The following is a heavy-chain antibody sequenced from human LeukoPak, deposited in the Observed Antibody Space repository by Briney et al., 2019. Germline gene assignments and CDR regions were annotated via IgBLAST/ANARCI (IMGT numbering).Heavy chain of an antibody. CDR2: ISYDGSNK. V-gene: IGHV3-30*04. Sequence: GGSLRLSCAASGFTFSSYAMHWVRQAPGKGLEWVAVISYDGSNKYYADSVKGRFTISRDNSKNTLYLQMNSLRAEDAAVYYCASGLGYSSSWYPWFDYWGQGTLVTVSS. CDR3: ASGLGYSSSWYPWFDY. J-gene: IGHJ4*02. D-gene: IGHD6-13*01. CDR1: GFTFSSYA.